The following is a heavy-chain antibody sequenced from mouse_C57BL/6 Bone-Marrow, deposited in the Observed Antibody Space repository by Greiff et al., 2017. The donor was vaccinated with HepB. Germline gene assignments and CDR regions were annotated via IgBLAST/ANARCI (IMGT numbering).Heavy chain of an antibody. J-gene: IGHJ1*03. D-gene: IGHD1-1*01. CDR3: AREDTTVDSYWYFDV. CDR2: IYPSDSET. V-gene: IGHV1-61*01. CDR1: GYTFTSYW. Sequence: QVQLQQPGAELVRPGSSVKLSCKASGYTFTSYWMDWVKQRPGQGLEWIGNIYPSDSETHYNQKFKDKATLTVDKSSSTAYMQLSSLTSEDSAVYYFAREDTTVDSYWYFDVWGTGTTVTVSS.